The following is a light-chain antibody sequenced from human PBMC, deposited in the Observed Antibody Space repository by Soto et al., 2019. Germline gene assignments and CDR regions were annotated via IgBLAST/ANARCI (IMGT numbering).Light chain of an antibody. CDR3: QQYGSSPIT. Sequence: ESVWTQSPGTLSLSPGERATLSCRASQSVSSSYLAWYQQKPGQAPRLLIYGASSRATGIPDRFSGSGSGTDFTLTISRLEPEDFAVYYCQQYGSSPITVGQGTRLEIK. CDR2: GAS. CDR1: QSVSSSY. V-gene: IGKV3-20*01. J-gene: IGKJ5*01.